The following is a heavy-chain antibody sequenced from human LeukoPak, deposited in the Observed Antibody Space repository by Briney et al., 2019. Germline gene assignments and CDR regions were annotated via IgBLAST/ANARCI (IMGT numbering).Heavy chain of an antibody. CDR3: ARDLNWETY. Sequence: PGGSLRLSCAASGFTFSDYNMRWIRQAPGKGLEWVSSISRSGSTKYYADSVKGRFTISRDNAKNSLFLQMNSLRAGDTAVYYCARDLNWETYWGQGTLVSVSS. V-gene: IGHV3-11*04. CDR1: GFTFSDYN. D-gene: IGHD7-27*01. J-gene: IGHJ4*02. CDR2: ISRSGSTK.